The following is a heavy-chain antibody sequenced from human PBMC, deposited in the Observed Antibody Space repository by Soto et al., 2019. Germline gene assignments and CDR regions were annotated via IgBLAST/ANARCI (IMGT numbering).Heavy chain of an antibody. D-gene: IGHD6-6*01. V-gene: IGHV4-39*01. Sequence: KTSETLSLTCTVSGGSISSSSYYWGWIRQPPGKGLEWIGSIYYSGSTYYNPSLKSRVTISVDTSKNQFSLKLSSVTAADTAVYYCARHVSWYSSSSLHLFDPWGQGTLVTVSS. CDR2: IYYSGST. CDR3: ARHVSWYSSSSLHLFDP. CDR1: GGSISSSSYY. J-gene: IGHJ5*02.